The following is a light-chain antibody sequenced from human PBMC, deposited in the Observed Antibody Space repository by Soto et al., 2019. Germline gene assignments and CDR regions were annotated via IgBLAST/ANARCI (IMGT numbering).Light chain of an antibody. CDR1: SGHSNYA. J-gene: IGLJ3*02. V-gene: IGLV4-69*01. CDR2: LNSDGSH. CDR3: QTWGTGIRV. Sequence: QHVLTQSPSASASLGASVNLTCTLSSGHSNYAVAWHQQQPEKGPRYLMKLNSDGSHSKGDGIPDRFSGSSSGTERYLTISSLQSEDEADYYCQTWGTGIRVFGGGTQLTVL.